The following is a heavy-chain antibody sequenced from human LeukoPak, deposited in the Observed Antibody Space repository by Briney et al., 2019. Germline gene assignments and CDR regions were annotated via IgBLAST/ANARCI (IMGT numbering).Heavy chain of an antibody. D-gene: IGHD6-13*01. J-gene: IGHJ4*02. CDR2: IYCSGST. CDR3: ARVFDSSSWYGRGHYFDY. Sequence: SETLSLTCTVSGGSVSSGSYYWSWIRQPPGKGLEWIGYIYCSGSTNYNPSLKSRVTISVDTSKNQFSLKLSSVTAADTAVYYCARVFDSSSWYGRGHYFDYWGQGTLVTVSS. CDR1: GGSVSSGSYY. V-gene: IGHV4-61*01.